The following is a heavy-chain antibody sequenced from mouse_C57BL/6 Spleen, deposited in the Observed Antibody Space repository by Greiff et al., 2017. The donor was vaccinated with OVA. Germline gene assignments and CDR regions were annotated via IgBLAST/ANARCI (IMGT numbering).Heavy chain of an antibody. CDR3: ARPHYGNYYYAMDY. CDR2: IDPSDSET. J-gene: IGHJ4*01. CDR1: GYTFTSYW. V-gene: IGHV1-52*01. Sequence: QVQLQQPGAELVRPGSSVKLSCKASGYTFTSYWMHWVKQRPIQGLEWIGNIDPSDSETHYNQKFKDKATLTVDKSSSTAYMQLSSLTSEDSAVYYCARPHYGNYYYAMDYWGQGTSVTVSS. D-gene: IGHD2-1*01.